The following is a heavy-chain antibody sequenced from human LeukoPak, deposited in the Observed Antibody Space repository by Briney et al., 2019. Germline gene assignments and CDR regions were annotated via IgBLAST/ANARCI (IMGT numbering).Heavy chain of an antibody. V-gene: IGHV3-23*01. J-gene: IGHJ4*02. D-gene: IGHD6-19*01. Sequence: GGSLRLSCAASGSTFSSYAMSWVRQAPGKGLEWVSAISGSGGSTYYADSVKGRFTISRDNSKNTLYLQMNSLRAEDTAVYYCAKDIAVAGYYFDYWGQGTLVTVSS. CDR2: ISGSGGST. CDR3: AKDIAVAGYYFDY. CDR1: GSTFSSYA.